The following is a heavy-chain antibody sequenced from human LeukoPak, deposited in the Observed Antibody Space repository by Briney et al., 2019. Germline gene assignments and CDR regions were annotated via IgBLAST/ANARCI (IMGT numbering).Heavy chain of an antibody. CDR3: ARLGNSSGWYGNWFDP. Sequence: GESLKISCKGSGYSFTSYWIGWVRQMPGKGLEWMGIIYPGDSDTRYSPSFQGQVTISADKSISTAYLQWSSLKASDTAMYCCARLGNSSGWYGNWFDPWGQGTLVTVSS. D-gene: IGHD6-19*01. V-gene: IGHV5-51*01. CDR1: GYSFTSYW. CDR2: IYPGDSDT. J-gene: IGHJ5*02.